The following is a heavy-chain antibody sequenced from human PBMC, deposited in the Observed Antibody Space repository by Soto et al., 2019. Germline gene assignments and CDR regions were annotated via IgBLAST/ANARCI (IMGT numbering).Heavy chain of an antibody. CDR1: GGSISSYY. J-gene: IGHJ5*02. CDR2: IYYSGST. Sequence: QVQLQESGPGLVKPSETLSLTCTVSGGSISSYYWSWIRQPPGKGLEWIGYIYYSGSTNYNPSLKSRVTISVDTSKNQFSLKLSSVTAADTAVYYCARGGSVAAAGPTDNWFDPWGQGTLVTVSS. CDR3: ARGGSVAAAGPTDNWFDP. V-gene: IGHV4-59*01. D-gene: IGHD6-13*01.